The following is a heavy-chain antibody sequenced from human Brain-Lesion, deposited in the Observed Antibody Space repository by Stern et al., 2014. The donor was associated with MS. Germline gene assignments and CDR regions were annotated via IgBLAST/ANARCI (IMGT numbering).Heavy chain of an antibody. CDR1: GFTFDDYA. D-gene: IGHD1-14*01. CDR2: ISWNSGTI. Sequence: VQLVESGGDLVQPGRSLRLSCAAFGFTFDDYAMHWVRQAPGTGLGWVAGISWNSGTIGYDDSVKGRFTTSRDNAYSSLYLQMNSLRPEDTALYYCARDITGSSAYFAYWGQGTLVTGSS. CDR3: ARDITGSSAYFAY. J-gene: IGHJ4*02. V-gene: IGHV3-9*01.